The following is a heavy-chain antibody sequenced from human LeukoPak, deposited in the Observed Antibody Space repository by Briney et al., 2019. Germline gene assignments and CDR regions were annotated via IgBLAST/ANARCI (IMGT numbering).Heavy chain of an antibody. Sequence: GGSLRLSCAASGFTFSSYGMHWVRQAPGKGLEWVAFIQFDGSNKYYADSVKGRFTISRDNSKNTLYLQMNSLRAEDTAVYYCAKDTIPPDTAMVTRFPLKNYYYYYYMDVWGKGTTVTVSS. V-gene: IGHV3-30*02. J-gene: IGHJ6*03. CDR2: IQFDGSNK. CDR1: GFTFSSYG. D-gene: IGHD5-18*01. CDR3: AKDTIPPDTAMVTRFPLKNYYYYYYMDV.